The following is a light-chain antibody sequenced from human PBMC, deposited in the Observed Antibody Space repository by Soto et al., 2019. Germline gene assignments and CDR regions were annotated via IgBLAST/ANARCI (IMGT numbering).Light chain of an antibody. Sequence: DIPMTQSPSSLSASVGDRVTITCRASQRISSYLNWYQQKPGKAPKLLIHAASRLQSGVPSRFSGSGAGTDFTLTISSLQPEDFAAYYCQQSYNTPRTFGQGTKVEIK. CDR1: QRISSY. CDR2: AAS. V-gene: IGKV1-39*01. CDR3: QQSYNTPRT. J-gene: IGKJ1*01.